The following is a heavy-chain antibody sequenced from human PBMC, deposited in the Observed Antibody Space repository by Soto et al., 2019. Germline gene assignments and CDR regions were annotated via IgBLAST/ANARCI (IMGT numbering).Heavy chain of an antibody. Sequence: GASVKVSCKASGYTFTSYGISWVRQAPGQGLEWMGWISAYNGNTNYAQKLQGRVTMTTDTSTSTAYMELRSLRSDDTAVYYRARDQTNGVCHWFDPWGQGTLVTVSS. CDR3: ARDQTNGVCHWFDP. D-gene: IGHD2-8*01. V-gene: IGHV1-18*01. CDR1: GYTFTSYG. CDR2: ISAYNGNT. J-gene: IGHJ5*02.